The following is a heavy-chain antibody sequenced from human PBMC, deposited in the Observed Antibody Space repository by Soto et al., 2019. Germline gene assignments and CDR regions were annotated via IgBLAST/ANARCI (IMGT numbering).Heavy chain of an antibody. D-gene: IGHD3-3*01. V-gene: IGHV3-23*01. CDR2: ISSSGST. J-gene: IGHJ4*02. CDR1: GFTYSNYA. Sequence: EVQLLESGGGLVQPGGSLRLSCAASGFTYSNYAMSWVRQAPGKGLEWVSTISSSGSTYYADSVQGRFTISRDNSKNTLNLQMNNLRAEDTALYYCAIERLALGFDYWGQGNLVTVSS. CDR3: AIERLALGFDY.